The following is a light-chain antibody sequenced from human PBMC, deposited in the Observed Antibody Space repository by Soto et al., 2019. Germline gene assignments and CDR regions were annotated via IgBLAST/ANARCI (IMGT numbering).Light chain of an antibody. Sequence: EIVMTQSPATLSVSPGERATLSCRASQSVTSNFAWYQQKPGQAPRLLIYDASTRATGIPARFSGSGSGTEFNLTISSLQSEDFAVYYCQQYNNWPPWTFGRGTKVDIK. CDR1: QSVTSN. CDR3: QQYNNWPPWT. V-gene: IGKV3-15*01. J-gene: IGKJ1*01. CDR2: DAS.